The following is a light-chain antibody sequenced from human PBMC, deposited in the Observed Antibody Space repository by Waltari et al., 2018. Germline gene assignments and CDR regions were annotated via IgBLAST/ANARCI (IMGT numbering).Light chain of an antibody. J-gene: IGKJ4*01. Sequence: DIQMTQSPSTLSASVRARFTITCRASQSIRNWLAWYQQKPGKAPKHLIYKASTLESGVPSRFSGSGSGTEFTLTISSLQPDDFATYYCQQYNSYSLLSFGGGTKVEIK. CDR1: QSIRNW. V-gene: IGKV1-5*03. CDR2: KAS. CDR3: QQYNSYSLLS.